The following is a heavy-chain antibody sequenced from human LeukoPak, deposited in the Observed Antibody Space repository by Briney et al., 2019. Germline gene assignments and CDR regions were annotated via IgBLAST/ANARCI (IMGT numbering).Heavy chain of an antibody. CDR2: IYSGGST. J-gene: IGHJ4*02. CDR3: ARGWDSSSWSFDY. Sequence: AGTLRLSCAASGVTVSSNYMSWVRQAPGKGLEWVWVIYSGGSTYYAASVKGRFTISRDNSKNTLYLQMNSLRAEDTAVYYCARGWDSSSWSFDYWGQGTLVTVSS. V-gene: IGHV3-53*01. CDR1: GVTVSSNY. D-gene: IGHD6-13*01.